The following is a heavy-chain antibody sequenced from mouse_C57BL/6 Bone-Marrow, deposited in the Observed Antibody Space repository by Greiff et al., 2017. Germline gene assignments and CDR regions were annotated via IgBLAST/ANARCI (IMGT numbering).Heavy chain of an antibody. D-gene: IGHD1-1*01. Sequence: QVQLKQPGAELVKPGASVKLSCKASGYTFTSYWMHWVKQRPGQGLEWIGMIHPSSGSTNYNEKFKSKATLTVDKSSSTAYMQLSSLTSEDSAVYYCARRLSYYYGSSYEYFEGWGTGTTVTVSS. CDR2: IHPSSGST. CDR1: GYTFTSYW. V-gene: IGHV1-64*01. CDR3: ARRLSYYYGSSYEYFEG. J-gene: IGHJ1*03.